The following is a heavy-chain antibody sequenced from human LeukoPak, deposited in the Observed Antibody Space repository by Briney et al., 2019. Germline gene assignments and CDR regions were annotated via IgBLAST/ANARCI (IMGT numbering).Heavy chain of an antibody. CDR1: GGSISSYY. J-gene: IGHJ4*02. V-gene: IGHV4-59*01. CDR3: ARGYGGYAPLGY. D-gene: IGHD4-17*01. CDR2: IYYSGST. Sequence: SETLSLTSTVSGGSISSYYWSWIRQPPGKGLEWIGYIYYSGSTNYNPSLKSRVTISVDTSKNQFSLKLSSVTAADTAVYYCARGYGGYAPLGYWGQGTLVTVSS.